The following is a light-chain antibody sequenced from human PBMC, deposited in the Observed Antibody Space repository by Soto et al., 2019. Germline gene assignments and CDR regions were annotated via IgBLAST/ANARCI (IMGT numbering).Light chain of an antibody. J-gene: IGKJ1*01. CDR3: QQYGSSTGWT. CDR1: QSVSSSY. V-gene: IGKV3-20*01. CDR2: GAS. Sequence: EIVLTQSPGTLSLSPGERATLSCRASQSVSSSYLAWYQQKPGQAPRLLIYGASGRATGIPDRFSGSGSGTDFNLTISRLEPEDFAVYYCQQYGSSTGWTFGQGTKVEIK.